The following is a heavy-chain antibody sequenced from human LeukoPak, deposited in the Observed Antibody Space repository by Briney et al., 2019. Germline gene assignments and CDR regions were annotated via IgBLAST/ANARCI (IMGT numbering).Heavy chain of an antibody. CDR3: ARLLSDIVVVVAARDFDY. V-gene: IGHV1-46*01. D-gene: IGHD2-15*01. J-gene: IGHJ4*02. CDR1: GYTFTSYY. Sequence: GASVKVSCKASGYTFTSYYMHWVRQAPGQGLEWMGIINPSGGSTSYAQKFQGRVTMTRDTSTSTVYMELSSLRSEDTAVYYCARLLSDIVVVVAARDFDYWGLGTLVTVSS. CDR2: INPSGGST.